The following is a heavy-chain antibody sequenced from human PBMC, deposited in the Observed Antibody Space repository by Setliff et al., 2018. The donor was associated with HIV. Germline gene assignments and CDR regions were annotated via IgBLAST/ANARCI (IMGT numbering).Heavy chain of an antibody. D-gene: IGHD3-3*01. CDR3: ARDRRGSNSWSGYEGGYDY. J-gene: IGHJ4*02. V-gene: IGHV3-33*01. CDR1: GFTFSSYG. Sequence: PGGSLRLSCAASGFTFSSYGMHWVRQAPGKGLEWVAVIWYDGSNKYYADSVKGRFTISRDNSKNTLYLQMNSLRAEDTAVYYCARDRRGSNSWSGYEGGYDYWGQGTPVTVSS. CDR2: IWYDGSNK.